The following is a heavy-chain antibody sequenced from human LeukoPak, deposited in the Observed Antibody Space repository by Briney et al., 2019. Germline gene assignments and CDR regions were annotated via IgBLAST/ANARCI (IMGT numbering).Heavy chain of an antibody. V-gene: IGHV3-74*01. CDR3: TRGGVDC. CDR1: GFTFSSYW. D-gene: IGHD1-26*01. Sequence: QPGRSLRLSCVASGFTFSSYWMHWVRQDPGKGLVWVSRINGDGSTTTYADSVKGRFTISRDNAKNTLYLQMNSLRVEDTAVYYCTRGGVDCWGQGTLVTVSS. J-gene: IGHJ4*02. CDR2: INGDGSTT.